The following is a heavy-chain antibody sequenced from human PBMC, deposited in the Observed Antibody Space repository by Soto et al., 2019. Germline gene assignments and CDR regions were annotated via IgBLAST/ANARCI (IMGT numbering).Heavy chain of an antibody. D-gene: IGHD3-22*01. V-gene: IGHV3-30*18. CDR1: GFTFSSYG. CDR3: AKDMWKVVVKPNDAFDI. J-gene: IGHJ3*02. CDR2: ISYDGSNK. Sequence: QVQLVESGGGVVQPGRSLRLSCAASGFTFSSYGMHWVRQAPGKGLEWVAVISYDGSNKYYADSVKGRFTISRDNSKNTLYLQMNRLRAEDTAVYYCAKDMWKVVVKPNDAFDIWGQGTMVTVSS.